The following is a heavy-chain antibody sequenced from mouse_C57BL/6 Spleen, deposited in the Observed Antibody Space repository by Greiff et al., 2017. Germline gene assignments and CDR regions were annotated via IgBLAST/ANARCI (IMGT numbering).Heavy chain of an antibody. V-gene: IGHV5-4*01. J-gene: IGHJ3*01. D-gene: IGHD2-5*01. CDR3: ARDDSNGVAY. Sequence: EVKLVESGGGLVKPGGSLKLSCAASGFTFSSYAMSWVRQTPEKRLEWVATISDGGSYTYYPDNVKGRFTISRDNAKNNLYLQMSHLKSEDTAMYYCARDDSNGVAYWGQGTLVNVSA. CDR2: ISDGGSYT. CDR1: GFTFSSYA.